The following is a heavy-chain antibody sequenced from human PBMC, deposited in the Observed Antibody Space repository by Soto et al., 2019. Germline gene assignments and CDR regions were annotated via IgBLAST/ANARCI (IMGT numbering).Heavy chain of an antibody. V-gene: IGHV4-34*01. CDR1: GGSSSSYY. CDR3: GAVASSADFYGKDV. D-gene: IGHD6-19*01. Sequence: SETLSLTCAVYGGSSSSYYWSWIRRPPGKGLEWIGEVYHSGGANYNPSLKSRVTISEDTSKNQFSLKLKSVTAADTAVYYCGAVASSADFYGKDVWGQGTTVTVSS. J-gene: IGHJ6*02. CDR2: VYHSGGA.